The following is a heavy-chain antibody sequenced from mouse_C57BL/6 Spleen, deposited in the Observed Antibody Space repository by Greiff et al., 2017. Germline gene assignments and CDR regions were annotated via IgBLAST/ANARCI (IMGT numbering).Heavy chain of an antibody. CDR1: GYSITSGYY. J-gene: IGHJ2*01. CDR3: ARGVVGFDY. V-gene: IGHV3-6*01. Sequence: VQLKESGPGLVKPSQSLSLTCSVTGYSITSGYYWNWIRQFPGNKLEWMGYISYDGSNNYNPSLKNRISITRDTSKNQFFLKLNSVTTEDTATYYCARGVVGFDYWGQGTTLTVSS. CDR2: ISYDGSN. D-gene: IGHD1-1*01.